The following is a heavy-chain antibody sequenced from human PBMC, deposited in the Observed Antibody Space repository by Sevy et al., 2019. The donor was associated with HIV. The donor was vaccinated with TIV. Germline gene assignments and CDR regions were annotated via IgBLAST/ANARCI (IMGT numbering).Heavy chain of an antibody. V-gene: IGHV1-24*01. Sequence: ASVKVSCKVSGYTLSQISMHWVRQAPGKGLEWMGSFDPEDGETIYGKNFQARVTMTEDTSTDTAYMELSSLRSDDTAAYYCATTKDYYDSSGSPFDSWGQGTLVTVSS. CDR3: ATTKDYYDSSGSPFDS. CDR2: FDPEDGET. D-gene: IGHD3-22*01. CDR1: GYTLSQIS. J-gene: IGHJ4*02.